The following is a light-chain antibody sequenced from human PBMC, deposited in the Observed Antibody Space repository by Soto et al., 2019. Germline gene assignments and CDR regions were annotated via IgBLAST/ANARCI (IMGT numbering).Light chain of an antibody. Sequence: DIVMTQSPATLSVSPGERATLSCRAGQDIGTDLAWYQHRPGQAPRLLLYRASSRATGVPARFSGSGSGTEFTHTISSLQSEDFAGYYCVQHFPWRTFGQGTKLEVK. J-gene: IGKJ2*01. CDR2: RAS. CDR3: VQHFPWRT. CDR1: QDIGTD. V-gene: IGKV3-15*01.